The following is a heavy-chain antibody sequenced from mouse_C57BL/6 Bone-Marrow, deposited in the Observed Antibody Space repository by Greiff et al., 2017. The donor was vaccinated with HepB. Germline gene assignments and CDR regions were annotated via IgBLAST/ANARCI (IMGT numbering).Heavy chain of an antibody. CDR3: ARALRLPYYYAMDY. CDR1: GFTFSDYG. CDR2: ISSGSSTI. J-gene: IGHJ4*01. Sequence: EVQVVESGGGLVKPGGSLKLSCAASGFTFSDYGMHWVRQAPEKGLEWVAYISSGSSTIYYADTVKGRFTISRDNAKNTLFLQMTSLRSEDTAMYYCARALRLPYYYAMDYWGQGTSVTVSS. D-gene: IGHD3-2*02. V-gene: IGHV5-17*01.